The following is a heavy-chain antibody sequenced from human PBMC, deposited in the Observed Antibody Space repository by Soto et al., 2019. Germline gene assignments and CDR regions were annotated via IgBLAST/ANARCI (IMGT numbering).Heavy chain of an antibody. CDR3: ARDRRYSSSAGLDY. V-gene: IGHV3-30-3*01. J-gene: IGHJ4*02. CDR2: ISYDGSNK. CDR1: GFTFSSYA. Sequence: ESGGGVVQPGRSLRLSYAASGFTFSSYAMHWVRQAPGKGLEWVAVISYDGSNKYYADSVKGRFTISRDNSKNTLYLQMNSLRAEDTAVYYCARDRRYSSSAGLDYWGQGTLVTVSS. D-gene: IGHD6-6*01.